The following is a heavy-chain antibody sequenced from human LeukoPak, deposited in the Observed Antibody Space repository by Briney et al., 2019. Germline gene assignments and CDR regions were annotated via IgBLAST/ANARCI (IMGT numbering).Heavy chain of an antibody. D-gene: IGHD4-17*01. Sequence: SETLSLTCTVSGGSISSSSYYWGWIRQPPGKGLEWIGSIYYSGSTYYNPSLKSRVTISVDTSKNQFSLKLSSVTAADTAVYYCARDVRTPYGDPPFDYWGQGTLVTVSS. J-gene: IGHJ4*02. CDR2: IYYSGST. CDR1: GGSISSSSYY. CDR3: ARDVRTPYGDPPFDY. V-gene: IGHV4-39*07.